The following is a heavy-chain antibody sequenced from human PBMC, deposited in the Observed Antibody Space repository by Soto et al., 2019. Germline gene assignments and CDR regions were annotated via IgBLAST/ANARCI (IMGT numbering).Heavy chain of an antibody. Sequence: LRLSFAASGFTVSSNYMSWVRQAPGKGLEWVSVIYSGGSTYYADSVKGRFTISRDDSKNTLYLQMNSLRAEDTAVYYCARDSWSGGVVPGYWGQGTLVTVSS. J-gene: IGHJ4*02. D-gene: IGHD3-3*01. CDR2: IYSGGST. CDR1: GFTVSSNY. CDR3: ARDSWSGGVVPGY. V-gene: IGHV3-53*01.